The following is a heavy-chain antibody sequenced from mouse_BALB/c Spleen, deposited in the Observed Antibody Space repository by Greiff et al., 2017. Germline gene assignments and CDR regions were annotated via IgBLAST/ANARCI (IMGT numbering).Heavy chain of an antibody. J-gene: IGHJ2*01. CDR2: ISSGGST. CDR1: GFTFSSYA. CDR3: ARGLDYGYFDY. D-gene: IGHD1-1*01. Sequence: EVKLVESGGGLVKPGGSLKLSCAASGFTFSSYAMSWVRQTPEKRLEWVASISSGGSTYYPDSVKGRFTISRDNARNILYLQMSSLRSEDTAMHYCARGLDYGYFDYWGQGTTLTVSS. V-gene: IGHV5-6-5*01.